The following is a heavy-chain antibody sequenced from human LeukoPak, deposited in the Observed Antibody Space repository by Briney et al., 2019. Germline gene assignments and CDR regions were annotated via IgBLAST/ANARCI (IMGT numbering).Heavy chain of an antibody. CDR1: GYTFTSYG. D-gene: IGHD6-6*01. CDR3: ALVGAARPFDY. V-gene: IGHV1-18*01. CDR2: ISAYNGNT. J-gene: IGHJ4*02. Sequence: ASVKVSCKASGYTFTSYGISWVRQAPGQGLEWMGWISAYNGNTNYAQKFQGRVTMTRDTSISTAYMELSRLRSDDTAVYYCALVGAARPFDYWGQGTLVTVSS.